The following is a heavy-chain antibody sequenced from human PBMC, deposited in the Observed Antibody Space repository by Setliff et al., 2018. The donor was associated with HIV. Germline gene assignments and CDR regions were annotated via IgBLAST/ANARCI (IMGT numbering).Heavy chain of an antibody. CDR2: IYYSGST. V-gene: IGHV4-59*08. CDR3: ARLFIPNYFDP. CDR1: DASISNYH. Sequence: PLETLSLTCTVSDASISNYHWSWIRQPPGKGLEWIGYIYYSGSTNYNPSLKSRVTISIDTSTNQFSLKLSSVTAADTAVYYCARLFIPNYFDPWGQGTLVTVSS. J-gene: IGHJ5*02. D-gene: IGHD2-21*01.